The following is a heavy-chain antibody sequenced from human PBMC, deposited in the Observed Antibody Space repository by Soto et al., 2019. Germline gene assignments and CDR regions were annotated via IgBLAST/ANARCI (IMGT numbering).Heavy chain of an antibody. CDR3: ARSPIIALVTAFDF. V-gene: IGHV2-70*04. CDR1: GFSLKTYGMR. Sequence: VSGPTLVNPTQTLTLTCTFSGFSLKTYGMRVSWVRQPPGKALEWLARIDWDDEKFYSTSLKTRLSISKGTSDNQVVLTMTNMDPIDTATYYCARSPIIALVTAFDFWGQGILVTVSS. CDR2: IDWDDEK. D-gene: IGHD3-3*01. J-gene: IGHJ4*02.